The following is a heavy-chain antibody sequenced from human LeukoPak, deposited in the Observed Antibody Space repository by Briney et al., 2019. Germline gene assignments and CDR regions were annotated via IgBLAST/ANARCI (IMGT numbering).Heavy chain of an antibody. CDR2: IYYSGST. Sequence: SETLSLTCTVSGGSVSSGSYYWSWIRQPPGKGLEWIGYIYYSGSTNYNPSLKSRVTISVDTSKNQFSLKLSSVTAADTAVYYCARTVDTAMELDYWGQGTLVTVSS. J-gene: IGHJ4*02. D-gene: IGHD5-18*01. CDR1: GGSVSSGSYY. CDR3: ARTVDTAMELDY. V-gene: IGHV4-61*01.